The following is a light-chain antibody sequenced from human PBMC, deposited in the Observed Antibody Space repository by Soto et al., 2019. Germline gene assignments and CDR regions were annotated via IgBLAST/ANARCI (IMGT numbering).Light chain of an antibody. V-gene: IGLV2-14*01. J-gene: IGLJ1*01. CDR2: DVS. CDR1: SSDVDGYNY. CDR3: SSYTTSNTRQIV. Sequence: QSALTQPASVSGSPGQSITISCTGTSSDVDGYNYVSWYQQHPGKAPKFMIYDVSTRPSGVSNRFSGSKSGNSASLTISGLHAEDEADYYCSSYTTSNTRQIVFGTGTKLTVL.